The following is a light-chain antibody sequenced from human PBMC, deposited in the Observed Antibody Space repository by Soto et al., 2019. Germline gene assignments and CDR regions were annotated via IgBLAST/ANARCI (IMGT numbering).Light chain of an antibody. CDR2: GAS. CDR1: QNVYINS. V-gene: IGKV3-20*01. J-gene: IGKJ3*01. CDR3: QQYGDSPLT. Sequence: EVVLTQSPGTLSLSPGERATLSCRASQNVYINSLAWYQQKPGQPPRLLIYGASTRAAAIPDRFSGSGSGADFALRIDGLEPEDFAIYYCQQYGDSPLTFGPGTRVDI.